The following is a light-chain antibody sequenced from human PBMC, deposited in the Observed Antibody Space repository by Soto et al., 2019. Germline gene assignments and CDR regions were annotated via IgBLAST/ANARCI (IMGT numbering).Light chain of an antibody. V-gene: IGLV2-14*01. Sequence: QSALTQPASVSGSXGXXXXXSCTGTSSDVGGYNYVSWYQQHPGKAPKLMIYEVSNRPSGVSNRFSGSKSGNTASLTISGLQAEDEADYYCSSYTSSSTLYVFGTGTKLTVL. CDR3: SSYTSSSTLYV. J-gene: IGLJ1*01. CDR1: SSDVGGYNY. CDR2: EVS.